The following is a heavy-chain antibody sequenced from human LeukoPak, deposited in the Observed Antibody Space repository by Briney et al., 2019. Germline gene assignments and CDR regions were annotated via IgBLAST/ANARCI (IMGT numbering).Heavy chain of an antibody. V-gene: IGHV4-39*01. J-gene: IGHJ4*02. Sequence: KPSETLSLTCTVSGGSISSSSYYWGWIRQPPGKGLERIGSIYYSGSTYYNPSLKSRVTISVDTSKNQFSLKLSSVTAADTAVYYCATSLYYFDYWGQGTLVTVSS. CDR2: IYYSGST. CDR1: GGSISSSSYY. CDR3: ATSLYYFDY.